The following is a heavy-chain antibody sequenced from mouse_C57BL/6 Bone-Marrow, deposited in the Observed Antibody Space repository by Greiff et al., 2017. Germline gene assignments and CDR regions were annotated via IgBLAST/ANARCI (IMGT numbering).Heavy chain of an antibody. CDR1: GYAFSSYW. D-gene: IGHD1-1*01. CDR2: IYPGDGDT. Sequence: VQLQESGAELVKPGASVKISCKASGYAFSSYWMNWVKQRPGKGLEWIGQIYPGDGDTNYNGKFKGKATLTADKSASTAYMQLSSMTSEDSAVYFLARKHYCYRSSSLSWYFEFWGTGTTVTVSS. V-gene: IGHV1-80*01. J-gene: IGHJ1*03. CDR3: ARKHYCYRSSSLSWYFEF.